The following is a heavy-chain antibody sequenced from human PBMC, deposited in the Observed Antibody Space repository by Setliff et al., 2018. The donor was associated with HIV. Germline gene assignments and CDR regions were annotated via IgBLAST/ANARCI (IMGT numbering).Heavy chain of an antibody. V-gene: IGHV1-18*01. CDR2: ISAYNGNT. CDR1: GYTFTTYG. J-gene: IGHJ6*04. CDR3: ARTRPYYYDSSGYRLGYMDV. D-gene: IGHD3-22*01. Sequence: ASVKVSCKTSGYTFTTYGLTWVRQAPGQGLEWVGWISAYNGNTHETQKLQGRVTMTTDTSTSTAYMELRSLRSDDTAVYYCARTRPYYYDSSGYRLGYMDVWGKGTTVTV.